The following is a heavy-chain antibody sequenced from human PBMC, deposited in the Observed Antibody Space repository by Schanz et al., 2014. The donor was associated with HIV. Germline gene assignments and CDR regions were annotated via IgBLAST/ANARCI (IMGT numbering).Heavy chain of an antibody. CDR1: GFTFSSYA. Sequence: EVQLLESGGGLVQPGGSLRLSCAASGFTFSSYAMTWVRQAPGKGLEWVSSISGSGGNTYFTDSVKGRFTVSRDNSKNPLFLQMNSLRAEDTSLSSFAKDRLYPSGTYPYGFPVWGQGTTLPVSS. J-gene: IGHJ6*02. V-gene: IGHV3-23*01. D-gene: IGHD3-10*01. CDR3: AKDRLYPSGTYPYGFPV. CDR2: ISGSGGNT.